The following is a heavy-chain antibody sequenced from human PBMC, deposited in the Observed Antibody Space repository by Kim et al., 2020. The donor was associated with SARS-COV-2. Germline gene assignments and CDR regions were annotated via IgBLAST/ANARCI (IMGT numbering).Heavy chain of an antibody. V-gene: IGHV3-21*06. D-gene: IGHD3-10*01. CDR3: ARGGITMVRGVHF. J-gene: IGHJ4*02. Sequence: YADSVNGRFTITRDNAKNSLFLEMNSLGAEETAMYYCARGGITMVRGVHFWGQGTLVTVSS.